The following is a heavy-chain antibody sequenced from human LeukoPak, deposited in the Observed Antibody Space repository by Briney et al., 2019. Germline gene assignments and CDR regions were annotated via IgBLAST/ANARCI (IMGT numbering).Heavy chain of an antibody. Sequence: GGSLRLSCAASGFTFSSYEMNWVRQAPGKGLEYVSAISSNGGSTYYADSVKGRFTISRDNSKNTLYLQMSSLRAEDTAVYYCVKVGPREEGGWGQGTLVTVSS. CDR2: ISSNGGST. V-gene: IGHV3-64D*09. J-gene: IGHJ4*02. CDR3: VKVGPREEGG. D-gene: IGHD5-24*01. CDR1: GFTFSSYE.